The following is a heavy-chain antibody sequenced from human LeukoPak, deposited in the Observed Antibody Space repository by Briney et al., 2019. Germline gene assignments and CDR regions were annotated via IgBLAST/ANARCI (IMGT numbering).Heavy chain of an antibody. J-gene: IGHJ6*03. CDR1: GFTFSSYE. CDR3: ARLVTYYMDV. CDR2: ISSSSSYI. V-gene: IGHV3-21*01. Sequence: GGSLRLSCAASGFTFSSYEMNWVRQAPGKGMEWVSSISSSSSYINYADSVKGRFTISRDNAKKSLYLQMNSLRAEDTAVYYCARLVTYYMDVWGKGTTVTVSS. D-gene: IGHD3-10*01.